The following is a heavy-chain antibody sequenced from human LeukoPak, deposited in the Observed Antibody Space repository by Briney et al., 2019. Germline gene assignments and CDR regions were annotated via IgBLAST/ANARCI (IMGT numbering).Heavy chain of an antibody. J-gene: IGHJ5*02. CDR1: GFTFSSYA. D-gene: IGHD5-18*01. CDR2: ISSSSSTI. V-gene: IGHV3-23*01. CDR3: ATYRQVLLPFEA. Sequence: GALRLSCAASGFTFSSYAMSWVRQAPGKGLEWVSYISSSSSTIYYADSVRGRFTISRDNSKSTLFLQMNSLRAEDTAIYYCATYRQVLLPFEAWGQGTLVTVSS.